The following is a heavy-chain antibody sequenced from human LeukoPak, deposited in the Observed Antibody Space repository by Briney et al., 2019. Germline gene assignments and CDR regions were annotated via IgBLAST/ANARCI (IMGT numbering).Heavy chain of an antibody. Sequence: GGPLRLSCAASGFTFSSYAMSWVRQAPGKGLEWVSAISGSGGSTYYADSVKGRFTISRDNSKNTLYLQMNSLRAEDTAVYYCAKDGLYYDFWSGPQYFDYWGQGTLVTVSS. CDR1: GFTFSSYA. J-gene: IGHJ4*02. V-gene: IGHV3-23*01. CDR2: ISGSGGST. D-gene: IGHD3-3*01. CDR3: AKDGLYYDFWSGPQYFDY.